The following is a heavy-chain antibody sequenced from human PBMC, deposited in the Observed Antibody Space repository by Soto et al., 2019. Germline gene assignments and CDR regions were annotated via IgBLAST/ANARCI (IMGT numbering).Heavy chain of an antibody. V-gene: IGHV1-69*13. J-gene: IGHJ3*02. CDR2: IIPIFGTA. CDR1: GGTFSRYA. Sequence: SVKVDCKAAGGTFSRYAISWVRQAHGQGLEWMGGIIPIFGTANYAQKFQGRVTITADESTSTAYMELSSLRSEDTAVYYCARDSNYYDSSGYYYIHDAFDIWGQGTMVTVSS. D-gene: IGHD3-22*01. CDR3: ARDSNYYDSSGYYYIHDAFDI.